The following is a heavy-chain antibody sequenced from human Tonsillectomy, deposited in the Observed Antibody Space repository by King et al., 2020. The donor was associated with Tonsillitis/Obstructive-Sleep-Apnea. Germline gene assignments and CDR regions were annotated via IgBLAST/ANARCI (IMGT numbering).Heavy chain of an antibody. J-gene: IGHJ4*02. V-gene: IGHV1-2*02. CDR2: INPNSGGT. CDR3: ARAAGGSSGYYDGDF. Sequence: VQLVESEAEVKKPGASVKVSCKASGYTFPDYYMHWVRQAPGQGLEWMGWINPNSGGTKYAQKFQGRVTMTRDTSISTAYMELSSLRSDDTAVYYCARAAGGSSGYYDGDFWGQGTLVTVPS. CDR1: GYTFPDYY. D-gene: IGHD3-22*01.